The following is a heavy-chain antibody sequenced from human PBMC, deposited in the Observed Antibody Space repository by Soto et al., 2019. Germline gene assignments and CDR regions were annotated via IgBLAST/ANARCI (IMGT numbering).Heavy chain of an antibody. Sequence: QVQLQESCPGLVKPSQTLSLTGTVSGGSISTGGYYWTWIRQHTGKGLEWIGYIYYSGSTYYNPSLQSRVTIAVDTSKNQSSLKLSSVTAADTAVYYCARSLTVTLFDNWGQGTLVTGSS. V-gene: IGHV4-31*03. CDR1: GGSISTGGYY. CDR2: IYYSGST. D-gene: IGHD4-17*01. J-gene: IGHJ4*02. CDR3: ARSLTVTLFDN.